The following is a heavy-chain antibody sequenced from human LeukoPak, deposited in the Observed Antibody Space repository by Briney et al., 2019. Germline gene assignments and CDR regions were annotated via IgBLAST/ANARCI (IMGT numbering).Heavy chain of an antibody. Sequence: PSETLSLTCTVSGGSISSYYWSWIRQPPGKGLEWIGYTYYSGSTNYNPSLKSRVTISLDTSKNQFSLKLSSVTAADTAVYYCARRGEWEQGRFDYWGLGTLVTVSS. J-gene: IGHJ4*02. CDR1: GGSISSYY. D-gene: IGHD1-26*01. V-gene: IGHV4-59*01. CDR2: TYYSGST. CDR3: ARRGEWEQGRFDY.